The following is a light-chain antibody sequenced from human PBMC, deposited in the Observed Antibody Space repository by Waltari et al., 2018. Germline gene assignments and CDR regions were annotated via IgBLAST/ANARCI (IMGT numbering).Light chain of an antibody. Sequence: QSALTQPASVSGSPGQSITISCTGTSSDVGVYNYCSWYQQHPGKAPKLMIYDVTKRPSGVSDRFSGSKSGNTASLTISGLQAEDEADYYCCSYAGSSTLVFGGGTKLTVL. V-gene: IGLV2-23*02. CDR3: CSYAGSSTLV. J-gene: IGLJ2*01. CDR1: SSDVGVYNY. CDR2: DVT.